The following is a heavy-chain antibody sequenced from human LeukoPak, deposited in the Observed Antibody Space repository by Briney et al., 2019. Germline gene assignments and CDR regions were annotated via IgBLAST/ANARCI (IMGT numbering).Heavy chain of an antibody. D-gene: IGHD3-3*01. V-gene: IGHV3-23*01. Sequence: PGGSLRLSCAASGFTFTSYAMSWVRQAPGKGLEWVSAIGGGGSSTYYADSVKGRFTISRDNSKNTLYLQMNGLRGEDTAVYYCAKESGQLDVWGKGTTVTVSS. J-gene: IGHJ6*04. CDR3: AKESGQLDV. CDR1: GFTFTSYA. CDR2: IGGGGSST.